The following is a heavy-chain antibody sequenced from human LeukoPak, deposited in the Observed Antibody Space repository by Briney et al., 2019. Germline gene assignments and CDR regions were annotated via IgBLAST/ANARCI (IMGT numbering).Heavy chain of an antibody. Sequence: PGGSLRLSCAASGFTFSNYYMSWIRQAPGKGLEWVSYISGTGSHINYADSVKGRITISRDNAENSLHLQMDSLRAEDTAMYYCARASSDGHGISSGLAYWGQGTLVTVSS. CDR1: GFTFSNYY. CDR2: ISGTGSHI. CDR3: ARASSDGHGISSGLAY. D-gene: IGHD5-18*01. J-gene: IGHJ4*02. V-gene: IGHV3-11*01.